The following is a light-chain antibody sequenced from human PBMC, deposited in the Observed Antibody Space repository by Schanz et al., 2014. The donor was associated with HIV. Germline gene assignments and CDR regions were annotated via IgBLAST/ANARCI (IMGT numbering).Light chain of an antibody. CDR1: SSNIGAGNA. V-gene: IGLV1-40*01. J-gene: IGLJ3*02. CDR3: QSHDSRLSAWV. CDR2: DNN. Sequence: QSVLTQPPSVSGAPGQRVTISCTGSSSNIGAGNAVHWYQQLPGTAPKLLIYDNNNRPSGVPDRFSGSKSGTSGSLAITGLQAEDEADYYCQSHDSRLSAWVFGGGTKLTVL.